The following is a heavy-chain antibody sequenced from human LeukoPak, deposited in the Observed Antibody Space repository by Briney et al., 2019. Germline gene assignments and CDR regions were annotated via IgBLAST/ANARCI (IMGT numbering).Heavy chain of an antibody. CDR1: GGSISSYY. V-gene: IGHV4-59*01. J-gene: IGHJ6*03. CDR2: IYYSGST. D-gene: IGHD3-22*01. Sequence: KPSETLSLTCTVSGGSISSYYWSWIRQPPGKGLEWIGYIYYSGSTNYNPSLKSRVTISVDTSKNQFSLKLSSVTAADTAVYYCARGRYYYGSSGPWDYYYYMDVWGKGTTVTISS. CDR3: ARGRYYYGSSGPWDYYYYMDV.